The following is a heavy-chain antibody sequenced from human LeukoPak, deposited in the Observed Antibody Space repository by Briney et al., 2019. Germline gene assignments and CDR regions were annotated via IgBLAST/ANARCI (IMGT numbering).Heavy chain of an antibody. CDR2: IYYSGST. CDR3: AREPGAYCGGDCYDADAFDI. D-gene: IGHD2-21*02. J-gene: IGHJ3*02. V-gene: IGHV4-59*01. CDR1: GGSISSYY. Sequence: SGTLSLTCTVSGGSISSYYWSWIRQPPGKGLEWIGYIYYSGSTNYSPSLKSRVTISVDTSKNQFSLKLSSVTAADTAVYYCAREPGAYCGGDCYDADAFDIWGQGTMVTVSS.